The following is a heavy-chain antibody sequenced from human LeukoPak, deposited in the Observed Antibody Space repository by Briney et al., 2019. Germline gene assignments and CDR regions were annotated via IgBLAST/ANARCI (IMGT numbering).Heavy chain of an antibody. CDR1: GYTFTVYY. J-gene: IGHJ6*02. V-gene: IGHV1-2*02. D-gene: IGHD3-22*01. CDR2: INPNSGGT. CDR3: ASAPNYYDSSGYYSSFDMDV. Sequence: GASVTVSFKASGYTFTVYYMHWVRQAPGQGLEWMGWINPNSGGTNYAQKFQGRVTMTRDTSISTAYMELSRLRSDDTAVYYCASAPNYYDSSGYYSSFDMDVWGQGTTGTVS.